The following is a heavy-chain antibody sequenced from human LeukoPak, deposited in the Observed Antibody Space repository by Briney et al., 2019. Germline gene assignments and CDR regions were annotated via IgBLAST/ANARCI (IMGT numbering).Heavy chain of an antibody. CDR2: IGGDGSST. Sequence: PGGSLRLSCAASGFTFSSYWMHWVRQTPGKGLVWVSRIGGDGSSTTYAESVKGRFTISRGNAKNTLYLQMNTLRAEDTAVYYCARQLPFDYWGQGTLVTVSS. J-gene: IGHJ4*02. V-gene: IGHV3-74*01. D-gene: IGHD1-26*01. CDR3: ARQLPFDY. CDR1: GFTFSSYW.